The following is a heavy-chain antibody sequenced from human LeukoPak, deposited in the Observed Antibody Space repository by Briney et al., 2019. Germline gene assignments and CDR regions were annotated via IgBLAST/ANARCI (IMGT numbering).Heavy chain of an antibody. CDR1: GGSISSSSYY. V-gene: IGHV4-39*01. CDR3: ARPSSSWQGGEGENDY. Sequence: PSETLSLTXTVSGGSISSSSYYWGWIRQPPGKGLEWIGSIYYSGSTYYNPSLKSRVTISVDTSKNQFSLKLSSVSAADTAVYYCARPSSSWQGGEGENDYWGQGTLVTVSS. J-gene: IGHJ4*02. D-gene: IGHD6-13*01. CDR2: IYYSGST.